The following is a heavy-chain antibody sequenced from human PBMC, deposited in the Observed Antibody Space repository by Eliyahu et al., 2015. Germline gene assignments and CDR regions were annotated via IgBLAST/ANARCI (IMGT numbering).Heavy chain of an antibody. Sequence: QVQLVQSGADVKRPGASVXVSCXASGYTFTDYYIHWVRHAPGQGLEWVGWINPKTGGTDYAQRFQGRVTMTRDTSINTAYLEVXGLRSDDTAVFYCAGDSSSSLYWGQGTLVTVSS. CDR2: INPKTGGT. V-gene: IGHV1-2*02. CDR1: GYTFTDYY. CDR3: AGDSSSSLY. D-gene: IGHD6-6*01. J-gene: IGHJ4*02.